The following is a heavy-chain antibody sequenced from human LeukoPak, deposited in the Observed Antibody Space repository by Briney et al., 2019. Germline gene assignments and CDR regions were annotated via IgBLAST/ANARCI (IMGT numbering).Heavy chain of an antibody. D-gene: IGHD6-13*01. J-gene: IGHJ3*02. V-gene: IGHV3-7*01. CDR3: ARVRSSSWYRAAFDI. Sequence: PGGSLRLSCAASGFTFSSYWMSWVRQAPGKGLEWVANIKQDGSEKYYVDSVKGRFTISRDNAKNSLYLQMNSLRAEDTAVYYCARVRSSSWYRAAFDIWGQGRMVTVSS. CDR2: IKQDGSEK. CDR1: GFTFSSYW.